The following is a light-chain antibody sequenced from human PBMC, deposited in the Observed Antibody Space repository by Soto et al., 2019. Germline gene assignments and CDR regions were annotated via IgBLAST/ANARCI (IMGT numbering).Light chain of an antibody. J-gene: IGKJ1*01. Sequence: EILLAQSPGALSLSPGEIATLSCRASQSVISSYLPWYQHKPGQSPRLLIYGASTRTTGIPDRFSGSGSGTALPINIRRVASEAFAVSQCHYYATPPSWRFGYRTKVDIK. V-gene: IGKV3-20*01. CDR2: GAS. CDR3: HYYATPPSWR. CDR1: QSVISSY.